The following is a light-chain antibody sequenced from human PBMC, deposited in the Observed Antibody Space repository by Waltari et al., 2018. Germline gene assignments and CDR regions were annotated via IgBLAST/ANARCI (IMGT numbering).Light chain of an antibody. J-gene: IGLJ3*02. CDR3: CSYAGSYTWV. Sequence: SALTQPRSVSGSPGQSVTISCTGTTNDLGSYNYVSWYQQHPGKAPKLIILDVTKRPAGVPDRLSGSKSGHTASLPISGLRAEDEAEYYCCSYAGSYTWVFGGGTKLTVV. CDR2: DVT. V-gene: IGLV2-11*01. CDR1: TNDLGSYNY.